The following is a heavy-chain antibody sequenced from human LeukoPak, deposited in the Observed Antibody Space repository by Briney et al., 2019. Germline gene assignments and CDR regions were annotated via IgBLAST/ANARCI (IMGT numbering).Heavy chain of an antibody. D-gene: IGHD2-8*01. CDR2: IYYSGST. Sequence: SETLSVTCTVSGGSISSSSYYWGWIRQPPGKGLEWIGSIYYSGSTHYNPSLKSRVIISVDTSKNQFPLKLNSVTAADAPVYLCARDKGTFCTNGVCYMRWFDPGGEETRVTVPS. CDR3: ARDKGTFCTNGVCYMRWFDP. J-gene: IGHJ5*02. V-gene: IGHV4-39*06. CDR1: GGSISSSSYY.